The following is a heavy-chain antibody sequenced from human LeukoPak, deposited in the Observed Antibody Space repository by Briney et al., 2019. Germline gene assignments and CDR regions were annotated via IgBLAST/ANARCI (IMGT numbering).Heavy chain of an antibody. V-gene: IGHV3-23*01. CDR2: ISGSGGST. CDR3: AKDEDYYDSSGYYSYFDY. Sequence: SGGSLRLSCAASGFTFSSYAMSRVRQAPGKGLEWVSAISGSGGSTYYADSVKGRFTISRDNSKNTLYLQMNSLRAEDTAVYYCAKDEDYYDSSGYYSYFDYWGQGTLVTVSS. D-gene: IGHD3-22*01. CDR1: GFTFSSYA. J-gene: IGHJ4*02.